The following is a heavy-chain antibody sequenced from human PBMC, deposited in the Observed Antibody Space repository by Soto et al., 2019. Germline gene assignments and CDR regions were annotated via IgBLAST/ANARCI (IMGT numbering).Heavy chain of an antibody. V-gene: IGHV3-30*18. CDR1: GFTFSSYG. CDR2: ISYAGDYQ. Sequence: QVQLVESGGGVVQPGRSPRLSCAASGFTFSSYGMHWVRQAPGKGLEWVAVISYAGDYQYYADSVKGRFTISRDNSKNTLYLQMNTLRPEDTAVYFCAKSRGGSSWYEGDSWGQGTLVTVSS. D-gene: IGHD6-13*01. J-gene: IGHJ4*02. CDR3: AKSRGGSSWYEGDS.